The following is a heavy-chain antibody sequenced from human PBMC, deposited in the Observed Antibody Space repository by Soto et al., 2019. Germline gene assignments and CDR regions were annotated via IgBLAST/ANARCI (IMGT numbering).Heavy chain of an antibody. CDR1: GFTFSSYW. J-gene: IGHJ6*02. D-gene: IGHD3-16*01. CDR2: INSDGSST. V-gene: IGHV3-74*01. CDR3: AGSVAGEGYYGMDV. Sequence: GGSLRLSCAASGFTFSSYWMHWVRQAPGKGPVWVSRINSDGSSTSYADSVKGRFTISRDNAKNTLYLQMNSLRAEDTAVYYCAGSVAGEGYYGMDVWGQGTTVTVSS.